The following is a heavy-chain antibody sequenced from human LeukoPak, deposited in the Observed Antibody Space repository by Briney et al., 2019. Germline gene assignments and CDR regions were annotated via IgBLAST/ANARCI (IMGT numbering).Heavy chain of an antibody. V-gene: IGHV4-34*01. CDR1: GGSFSGYY. CDR3: ARVGDIVVVPAAMTFDI. J-gene: IGHJ3*02. D-gene: IGHD2-2*01. CDR2: INHSGST. Sequence: SETLSLTCAVYGGSFSGYYWSWIRQPLGKGLEWIGEINHSGSTNYNPSLKSRVTISVDTSKNQFSLKLSSVTAADTAVYYCARVGDIVVVPAAMTFDIWGQGTMVTVSS.